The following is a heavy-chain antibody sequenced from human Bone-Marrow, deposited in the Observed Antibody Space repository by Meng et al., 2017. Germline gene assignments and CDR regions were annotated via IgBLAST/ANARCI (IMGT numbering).Heavy chain of an antibody. V-gene: IGHV4/OR15-8*02. CDR2: IYHGGDT. J-gene: IGHJ4*02. D-gene: IGHD6-19*01. Sequence: QKQASGPGLVTPSRTLSLTCVVSGGSISSIDWWSWVRQPPGKGLEWIGEIYHGGDTNYNPSLKSRVTIAIDKSKNQFSLKLSSVTAADTAVYYCASWIYSCGWQWGQGALVTVSS. CDR3: ASWIYSCGWQ. CDR1: GGSISSIDW.